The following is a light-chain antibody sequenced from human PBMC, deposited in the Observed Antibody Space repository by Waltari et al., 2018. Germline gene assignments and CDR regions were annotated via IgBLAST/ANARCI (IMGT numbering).Light chain of an antibody. V-gene: IGLV4-69*01. J-gene: IGLJ2*01. CDR3: SSYAGSTL. CDR1: SGHSTNI. CDR2: VKSDGSH. Sequence: QLVLTQSPSASASLGASVKLTCTLSSGHSTNIIAWLQQQPEKGPRFLMNVKSDGSHNKGVGIPDRFSGSSSGAERYLTISSLQSEDEADYYCSSYAGSTLFGGGTKLTVL.